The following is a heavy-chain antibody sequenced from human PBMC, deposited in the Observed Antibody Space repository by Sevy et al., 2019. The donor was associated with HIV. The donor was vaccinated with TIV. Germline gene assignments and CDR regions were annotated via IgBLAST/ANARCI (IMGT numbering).Heavy chain of an antibody. D-gene: IGHD6-13*01. V-gene: IGHV6-1*01. CDR3: ARGGRQQLVLDGMDV. CDR2: TYYRSKWYN. J-gene: IGHJ6*02. Sequence: SQTLSLTCAISRDSVSSNSAAWNWIRQSPSRCLEWLGRTYYRSKWYNDYAVSVKSRITINPDTSKNQFSLQLNSVTPEDTAVYYCARGGRQQLVLDGMDVWGQGTTVTVSS. CDR1: RDSVSSNSAA.